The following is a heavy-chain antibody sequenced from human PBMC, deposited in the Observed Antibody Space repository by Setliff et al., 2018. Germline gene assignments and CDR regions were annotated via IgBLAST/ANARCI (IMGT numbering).Heavy chain of an antibody. D-gene: IGHD1-26*01. V-gene: IGHV4-61*02. CDR1: GDSISSGDYF. Sequence: PSETLSLTCTVSGDSISSGDYFWSWIRQPPGKGLEWIGRIYTSGSTNYNPSLKSRVTMSVDTSKNQFSLKLSSVTAADTAVYYCARKGISALSGAFDMWGQGTMVTVSS. CDR2: IYTSGST. CDR3: ARKGISALSGAFDM. J-gene: IGHJ3*02.